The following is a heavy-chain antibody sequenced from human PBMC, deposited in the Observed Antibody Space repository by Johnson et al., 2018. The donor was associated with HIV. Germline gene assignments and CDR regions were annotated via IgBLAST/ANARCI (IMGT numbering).Heavy chain of an antibody. V-gene: IGHV3-9*01. CDR2: ISWNSGSI. J-gene: IGHJ3*02. Sequence: VQLVESGGVVVQPGGSLRLSCETSRFTFDDYAMHWVRQAPGKGLEWVSGISWNSGSIGYADSVKGRFTISRDNAKNSLYLQMNSLRAEDTALYYCAKVWQQLAHDAFDIWGQGTMVTVSS. D-gene: IGHD6-13*01. CDR1: RFTFDDYA. CDR3: AKVWQQLAHDAFDI.